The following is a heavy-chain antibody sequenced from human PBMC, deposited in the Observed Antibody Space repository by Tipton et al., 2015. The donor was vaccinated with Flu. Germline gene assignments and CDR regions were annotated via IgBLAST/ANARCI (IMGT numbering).Heavy chain of an antibody. CDR2: ISYDGSNK. Sequence: SLRLSCAASGFTFSSYGMHWVRQAPGKGLEWVAVISYDGSNKYYADSVKGRFTISRDNFKNTLYLQMNSLRAEDTAVYYCAKDRGYSSGWYGVDYWGQGTLVTVSS. V-gene: IGHV3-30*18. CDR1: GFTFSSYG. D-gene: IGHD6-19*01. J-gene: IGHJ4*02. CDR3: AKDRGYSSGWYGVDY.